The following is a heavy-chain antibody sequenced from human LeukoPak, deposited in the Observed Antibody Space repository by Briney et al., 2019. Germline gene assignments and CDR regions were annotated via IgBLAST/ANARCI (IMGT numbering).Heavy chain of an antibody. J-gene: IGHJ3*02. CDR2: IYYSGST. CDR1: GGSISSYY. D-gene: IGHD6-19*01. Sequence: TSETLSLTCTVSGGSISSYYWSWIRQPPGKGLEWIGYIYYSGSTNYNPSLKSRVTISVDTSKNQFSLKLSSVTAADTAVYYCARDRSGSGWYPKAFDIWGQGTMVTVSS. CDR3: ARDRSGSGWYPKAFDI. V-gene: IGHV4-59*01.